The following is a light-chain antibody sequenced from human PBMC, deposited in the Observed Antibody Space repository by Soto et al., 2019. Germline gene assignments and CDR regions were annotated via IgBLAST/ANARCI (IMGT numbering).Light chain of an antibody. V-gene: IGKV3-20*01. Sequence: EIVLTQSPGTLSLSPGERATLSCRASQSVSSSYLAWYQQKPGQAPRLLIYGASSRATGIPDRSSGSGSGTGFTLTISRLEPEDFAVYYCQQYGSSPRTFGQGTKVDIK. J-gene: IGKJ1*01. CDR2: GAS. CDR1: QSVSSSY. CDR3: QQYGSSPRT.